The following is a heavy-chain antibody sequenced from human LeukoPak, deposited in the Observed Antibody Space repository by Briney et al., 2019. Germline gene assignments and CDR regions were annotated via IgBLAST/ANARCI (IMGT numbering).Heavy chain of an antibody. Sequence: PSETLSLTCTVSGGSISSSSYYWGWIRQPPGKGLEWIGSIYYSGSTYYNPSLKSRVTISVDTSKNQFFLKLSSVTAADTAVYYCARRFMITFGGVIGPFDYWGQGTLVTVSS. CDR2: IYYSGST. CDR3: ARRFMITFGGVIGPFDY. V-gene: IGHV4-39*01. CDR1: GGSISSSSYY. D-gene: IGHD3-16*02. J-gene: IGHJ4*02.